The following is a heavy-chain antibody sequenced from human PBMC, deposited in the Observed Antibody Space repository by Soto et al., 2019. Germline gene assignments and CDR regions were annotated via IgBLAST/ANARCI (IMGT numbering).Heavy chain of an antibody. CDR1: GFIFRSYS. V-gene: IGHV3-48*04. Sequence: EVQLVESGGGLVQPGGSLRLSCVASGFIFRSYSMVWVRQAPGKGLEWISYIFATSTTIYYADSVKGRFTVSRDNAKNSLFLLINSLRAADTAVYYCARDKDWAFDYWGQGTPVTVSS. CDR2: IFATSTTI. D-gene: IGHD3-9*01. CDR3: ARDKDWAFDY. J-gene: IGHJ4*02.